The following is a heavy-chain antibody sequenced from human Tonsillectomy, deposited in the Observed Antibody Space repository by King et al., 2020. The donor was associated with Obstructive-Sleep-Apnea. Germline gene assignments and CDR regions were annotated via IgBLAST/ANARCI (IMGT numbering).Heavy chain of an antibody. CDR3: AREFATVANFDY. D-gene: IGHD5-12*01. CDR1: GFIFSSFW. V-gene: IGHV3-7*03. Sequence: VQLVESGGGLVQPGGSLRLSCAASGFIFSSFWMSWVRQAPGKGLEWVANRKSDGSEKYFVGSGQGRFTISRDNAKNSLYLQMNSLRAEDTAVYYCAREFATVANFDYWGQGTLVTVSS. J-gene: IGHJ4*02. CDR2: RKSDGSEK.